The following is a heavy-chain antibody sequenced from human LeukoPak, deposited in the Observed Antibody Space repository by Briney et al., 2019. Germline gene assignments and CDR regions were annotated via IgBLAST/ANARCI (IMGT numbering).Heavy chain of an antibody. Sequence: PGGSLRLSCAASGFTFSSHWMHWVRQAPGKGLVWVSRINSDGTSRSYADSVRGRFTISRDNAKNTLYLQMNSLRAEDTAVYYCARGPSGYHNTGGQGTLVTVSS. V-gene: IGHV3-74*01. CDR3: ARGPSGYHNT. J-gene: IGHJ4*02. CDR1: GFTFSSHW. D-gene: IGHD5-12*01. CDR2: INSDGTSR.